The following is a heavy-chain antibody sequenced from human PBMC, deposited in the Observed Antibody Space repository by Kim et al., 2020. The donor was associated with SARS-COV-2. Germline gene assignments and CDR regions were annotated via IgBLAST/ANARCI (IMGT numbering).Heavy chain of an antibody. Sequence: GGSLRLSCAASGFTFSSYSMNWVRQAPGKGLEWVSSISSSSSYIYYADSVKGRFTISRDNAKNSLYLQMNSLRAEDTAVYYCARDVYSGYEGYYYGMDVWGQGTTVTVSS. CDR1: GFTFSSYS. CDR2: ISSSSSYI. J-gene: IGHJ6*02. D-gene: IGHD5-12*01. V-gene: IGHV3-21*01. CDR3: ARDVYSGYEGYYYGMDV.